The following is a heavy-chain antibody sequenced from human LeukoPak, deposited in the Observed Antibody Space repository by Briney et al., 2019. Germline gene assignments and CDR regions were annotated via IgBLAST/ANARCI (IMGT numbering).Heavy chain of an antibody. D-gene: IGHD4-23*01. Sequence: ASVKVSCKASGGTFSSYAISWVRQAPGQGLEWMGGIIPIFGTANYAQKFQGRVTITADKSTSTAYMELSSLRSEDAAVYYCASNDYGGNMGAFDIWGQGTMVTVSS. CDR2: IIPIFGTA. V-gene: IGHV1-69*06. CDR1: GGTFSSYA. CDR3: ASNDYGGNMGAFDI. J-gene: IGHJ3*02.